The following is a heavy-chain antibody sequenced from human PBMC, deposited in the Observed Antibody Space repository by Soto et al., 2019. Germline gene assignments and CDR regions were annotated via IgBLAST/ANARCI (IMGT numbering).Heavy chain of an antibody. CDR1: GFTFNTYT. Sequence: EVQLVESGGGLVKPGGSLRLSCAASGFTFNTYTMNWVRQAPGKGLEWVSSISSRSIYIYYADSVTGRFTISRDDARNSLYLQINSLRAEDTAVYYCAREEVSRPNTYHGLDVWGQGTTVTVSS. J-gene: IGHJ6*02. V-gene: IGHV3-21*01. CDR2: ISSRSIYI. CDR3: AREEVSRPNTYHGLDV.